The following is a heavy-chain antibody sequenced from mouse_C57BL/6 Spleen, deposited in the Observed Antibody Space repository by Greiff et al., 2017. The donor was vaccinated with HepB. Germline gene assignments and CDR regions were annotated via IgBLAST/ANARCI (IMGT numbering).Heavy chain of an antibody. J-gene: IGHJ1*03. Sequence: EVKLMESGGGLVQPGGSLKLSCAASGFTFSDYYMYWVRQTPEKRLEWVAYISNGGGSTYYPDTVKGRFTISRDNAKNTLYLQMSRLKSEDTAMYYCARDYYGEGYFDVWGTGTTVTVSS. V-gene: IGHV5-12*01. D-gene: IGHD1-1*01. CDR1: GFTFSDYY. CDR3: ARDYYGEGYFDV. CDR2: ISNGGGST.